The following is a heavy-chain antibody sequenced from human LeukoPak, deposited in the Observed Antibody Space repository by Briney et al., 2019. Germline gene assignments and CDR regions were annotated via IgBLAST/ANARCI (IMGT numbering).Heavy chain of an antibody. D-gene: IGHD1-26*01. J-gene: IGHJ4*02. CDR1: GYTFTSYY. V-gene: IGHV1-46*01. Sequence: GASVKVSCKASGYTFTSYYMHWVRQAPGQGLEWMGIINPSGGSTSYAQKFQGRVNMTRDMSTSTVYMELSSLRSEDTAVYYCARDSGSYRQGFDYWGQGTLVTVSS. CDR3: ARDSGSYRQGFDY. CDR2: INPSGGST.